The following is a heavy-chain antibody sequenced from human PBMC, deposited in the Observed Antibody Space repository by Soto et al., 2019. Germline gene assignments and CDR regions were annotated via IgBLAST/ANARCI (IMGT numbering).Heavy chain of an antibody. J-gene: IGHJ4*02. CDR3: ARRPGGPDGTGDY. D-gene: IGHD2-15*01. V-gene: IGHV1-3*01. Sequence: QVQLVQSGAEVKKPGASVTVSCKASGYTFTSYAMHWVRQAPGQRLEWMGWINAGNGNTKYSQKFQGRVTITRDTSASTAYKELSSLRSEDTAVYYCARRPGGPDGTGDYWGQGTLVTVSS. CDR2: INAGNGNT. CDR1: GYTFTSYA.